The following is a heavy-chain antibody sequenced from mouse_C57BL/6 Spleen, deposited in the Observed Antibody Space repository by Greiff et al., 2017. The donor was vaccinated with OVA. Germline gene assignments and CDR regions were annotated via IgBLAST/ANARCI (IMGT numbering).Heavy chain of an antibody. V-gene: IGHV14-4*01. J-gene: IGHJ3*01. D-gene: IGHD1-1*01. CDR1: GFNIKDDY. Sequence: EVKLMESGAELVRPGASVKLSCTASGFNIKDDYMHWVKQRPEQGLEWIGWIDPENGDTEYASKFQGKATITADTSSNTAYLQFSSLTSEDTAVYYCTTENYYGSSYKAWFAYWGQGTLVTVSA. CDR2: IDPENGDT. CDR3: TTENYYGSSYKAWFAY.